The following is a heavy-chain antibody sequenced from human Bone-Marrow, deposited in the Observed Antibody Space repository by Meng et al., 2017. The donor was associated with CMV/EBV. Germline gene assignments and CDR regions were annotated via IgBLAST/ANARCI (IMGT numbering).Heavy chain of an antibody. D-gene: IGHD3-9*01. CDR1: GFTFGDYA. CDR2: IRSKAYGGTT. V-gene: IGHV3-49*04. Sequence: GGSLRLSCTASGFTFGDYAMSWVRQAPGKGLEWVGFIRSKAYGGTTEYAASVKGRFTISRDDSKSIAYLQMNSLKTEDTAVYYCTRVAQYYDILTGYPGGYGMDVWGQRTTVTVSS. J-gene: IGHJ6*02. CDR3: TRVAQYYDILTGYPGGYGMDV.